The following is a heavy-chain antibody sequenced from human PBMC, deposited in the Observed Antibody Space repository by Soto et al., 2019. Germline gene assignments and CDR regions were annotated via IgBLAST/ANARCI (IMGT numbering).Heavy chain of an antibody. CDR2: VNPSSGGT. V-gene: IGHV1-2*02. D-gene: IGHD2-8*02. CDR1: GFTDYY. J-gene: IGHJ6*02. Sequence: QVQLVQSGTEVRKPGASVKVSCKASGFTDYYIHWVRQAPGQGLEWMGWVNPSSGGTNYAQKFQGRVAMTRDTFSSTAYMELSSLQSDDTAVYYCAREGSADYWSYGMDVWGQGTTVTVSS. CDR3: AREGSADYWSYGMDV.